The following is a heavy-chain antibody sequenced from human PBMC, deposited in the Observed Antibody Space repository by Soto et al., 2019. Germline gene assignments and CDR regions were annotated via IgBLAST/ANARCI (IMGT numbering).Heavy chain of an antibody. CDR3: ERMATFGSVNWFDP. CDR2: MNPGSGDT. D-gene: IGHD3-10*01. CDR1: GYSFTNND. J-gene: IGHJ5*02. Sequence: ASVKVSCKASGYSFTNNDVTWVRQATGQGLEWMGWMNPGSGDTGYAQKFQGRVTMTRDISIATAYMELRSLRADDTAIYYCERMATFGSVNWFDPWGQGTLVTSPQ. V-gene: IGHV1-8*01.